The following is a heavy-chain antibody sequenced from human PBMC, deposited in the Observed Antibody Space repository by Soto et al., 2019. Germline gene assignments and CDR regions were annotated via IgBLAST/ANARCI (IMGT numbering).Heavy chain of an antibody. V-gene: IGHV1-2*04. CDR1: GYTFTGYY. CDR2: INPNSGGT. Sequence: ASVKVSFKASGYTFTGYYMHWVRQAPGQGLEWMGWINPNSGGTNYAQKFQGWVTMTRDTSISTAYMELSRLRSDDTAVYYCARGNREYSGYDYYYYGTDVWGQGTTVTFSS. D-gene: IGHD5-12*01. J-gene: IGHJ6*02. CDR3: ARGNREYSGYDYYYYGTDV.